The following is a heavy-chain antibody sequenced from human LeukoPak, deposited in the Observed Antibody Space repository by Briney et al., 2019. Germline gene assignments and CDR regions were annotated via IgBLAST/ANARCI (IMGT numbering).Heavy chain of an antibody. D-gene: IGHD4-17*01. CDR3: ARGSDFGDY. J-gene: IGHJ4*02. V-gene: IGHV4-59*01. CDR1: GGSISSYY. Sequence: SSETLSLTCTVSGGSISSYYWSWIRQPPGKGLEWIGYMSYSGSTNYNPSLKSRVTMSINTSKNQFSLRLSSVTAADTAVCYCARGSDFGDYWGQGTLVTVSS. CDR2: MSYSGST.